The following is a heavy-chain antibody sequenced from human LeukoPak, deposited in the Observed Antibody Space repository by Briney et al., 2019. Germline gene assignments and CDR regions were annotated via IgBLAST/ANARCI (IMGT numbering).Heavy chain of an antibody. Sequence: PSETLSLTCTVSGGSISSGSYYWSWIRQPAGKGLEWIGRIYTSGSTNYNPSLKSRVTISVDTSKNQFSLKLSSVTAADTAVYYCAREFYISSFDPWGQGTLVTVSS. CDR2: IYTSGST. CDR1: GGSISSGSYY. CDR3: AREFYISSFDP. V-gene: IGHV4-61*02. J-gene: IGHJ5*02. D-gene: IGHD6-6*01.